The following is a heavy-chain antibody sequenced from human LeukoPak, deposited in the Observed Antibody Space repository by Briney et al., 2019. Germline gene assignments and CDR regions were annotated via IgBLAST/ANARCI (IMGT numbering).Heavy chain of an antibody. CDR3: AKHRDAFDS. Sequence: GGSLRLSCAASGFTFSSYGMHWVRQAPGKGLEWVAFIRYDGSNKYYPDSVKGRFTISRDNAKNTLYMQMSSLRAEETAVYYCAKHRDAFDSWGQGTMVTVSS. CDR2: IRYDGSNK. J-gene: IGHJ3*02. V-gene: IGHV3-30*02. CDR1: GFTFSSYG.